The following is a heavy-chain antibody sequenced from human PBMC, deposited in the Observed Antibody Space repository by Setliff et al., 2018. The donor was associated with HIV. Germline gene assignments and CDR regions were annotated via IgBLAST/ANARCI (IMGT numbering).Heavy chain of an antibody. V-gene: IGHV4-39*07. CDR1: GGSISSDCCY. Sequence: PSETLSLTCSVSGGSISSDCCYWGWIRQPQGKGLEWIASIYYSGYTYSNPSLKSRVTISADTSKNQFSLKLRSVTAADTAVYYCAGVLSSGYYDGPWGQGTLVTVSS. D-gene: IGHD3-22*01. CDR2: IYYSGYT. CDR3: AGVLSSGYYDGP. J-gene: IGHJ5*02.